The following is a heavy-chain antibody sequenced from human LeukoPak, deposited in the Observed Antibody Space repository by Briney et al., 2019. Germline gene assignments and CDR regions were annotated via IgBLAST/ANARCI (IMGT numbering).Heavy chain of an antibody. CDR3: TRDTLYCSSTSCVDKYYMDV. Sequence: GSLRLSCTASGFTFGDYAMSWVRQAPGKGLEWVGSIRSKAYGGTTEYAASVKGRFTISRDDSKSIAYLQMNSLKTEDTAVYYCTRDTLYCSSTSCVDKYYMDVWGKGTTVTVSS. CDR2: IRSKAYGGTT. CDR1: GFTFGDYA. D-gene: IGHD2-2*01. J-gene: IGHJ6*03. V-gene: IGHV3-49*04.